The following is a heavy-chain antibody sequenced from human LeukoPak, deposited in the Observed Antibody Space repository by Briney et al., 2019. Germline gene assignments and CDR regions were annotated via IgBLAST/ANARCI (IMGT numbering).Heavy chain of an antibody. Sequence: TSETLSLTCTVSGGSISSYYWSWIRQPPGKGLEWIGYIYYSGSTNYNPSLKSRVTISVDTSKNQFSLELSSVTAADTAVYYCARVGGYSSGWYVVDYYYGMDVWGQGTTVTVSS. CDR1: GGSISSYY. CDR2: IYYSGST. V-gene: IGHV4-59*01. D-gene: IGHD6-19*01. CDR3: ARVGGYSSGWYVVDYYYGMDV. J-gene: IGHJ6*02.